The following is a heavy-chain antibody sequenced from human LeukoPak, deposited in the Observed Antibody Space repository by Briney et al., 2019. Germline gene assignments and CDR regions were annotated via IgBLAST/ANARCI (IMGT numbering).Heavy chain of an antibody. CDR1: GFTFSDYG. CDR3: ARSPYYYDSSGYYQLYYFDY. V-gene: IGHV3-30*03. Sequence: GGSLRLSCAASGFTFSDYGIHWVRQAPGKGLEWVAVISYDGSNKYYADSVKGRFTISRDNSKNTLYLQMNSLRAEDTAVYYCARSPYYYDSSGYYQLYYFDYWGQGTLVTVSS. CDR2: ISYDGSNK. J-gene: IGHJ4*02. D-gene: IGHD3-22*01.